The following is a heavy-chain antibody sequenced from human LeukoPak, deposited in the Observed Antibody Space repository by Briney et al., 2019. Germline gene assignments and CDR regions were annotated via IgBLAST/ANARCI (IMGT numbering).Heavy chain of an antibody. J-gene: IGHJ4*02. Sequence: AETLTLTCTVSGDSISYSYWSWIRQPAGKGLEWIGRVAKSGSVLYNNYDSSLRSRVALSVDSSKNQFSLKINAVTAADTAMYYCARGNGWKLHDYWGQGTQVTVSS. CDR2: VAKSGSVLYN. CDR1: GDSISYSY. D-gene: IGHD2-15*01. CDR3: ARGNGWKLHDY. V-gene: IGHV4-4*07.